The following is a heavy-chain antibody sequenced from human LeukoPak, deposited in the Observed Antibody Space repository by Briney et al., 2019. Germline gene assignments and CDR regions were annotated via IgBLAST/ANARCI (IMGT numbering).Heavy chain of an antibody. CDR1: GYTFTGYY. D-gene: IGHD3-3*01. V-gene: IGHV1-2*02. CDR3: AAARFLEWPFDY. J-gene: IGHJ4*02. Sequence: ASVKVSCKASGYTFTGYYMHWVRQAPGQGLEWMGWINPNSGGTNYAQKFQERVTITRDMSTSTAYMELSSLRSEDTAVYYCAAARFLEWPFDYWGQGTLVTVSS. CDR2: INPNSGGT.